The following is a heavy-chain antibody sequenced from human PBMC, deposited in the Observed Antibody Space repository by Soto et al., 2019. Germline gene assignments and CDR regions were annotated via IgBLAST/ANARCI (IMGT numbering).Heavy chain of an antibody. CDR2: INTNTGNP. Sequence: QVQLVQSGSELKKPGASVKVSCKASGYTFTSYAMNWVRQAPGQGLEWMGWINTNTGNPTYAQGFTGRFVFSLDTSVSTAYRQICSLKAEDTAVYYCARGRYCSGGSCYATQGYWVQGTLVTVSS. V-gene: IGHV7-4-1*01. CDR3: ARGRYCSGGSCYATQGY. J-gene: IGHJ4*02. CDR1: GYTFTSYA. D-gene: IGHD2-15*01.